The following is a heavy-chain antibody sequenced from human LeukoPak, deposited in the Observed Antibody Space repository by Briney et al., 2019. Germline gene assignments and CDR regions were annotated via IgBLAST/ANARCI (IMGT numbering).Heavy chain of an antibody. CDR3: AREESGGYFDY. V-gene: IGHV1-46*01. CDR2: INPSGSST. CDR1: GYTFTGYY. D-gene: IGHD2-8*02. Sequence: ASVKVSCKASGYTFTGYYVHWVRQAPGQGLEWMGLINPSGSSTNYAQKFRGRVTMTRDTSTTTVYMELSSLRSEDTAVYYCAREESGGYFDYGGQGTLVTVSS. J-gene: IGHJ4*02.